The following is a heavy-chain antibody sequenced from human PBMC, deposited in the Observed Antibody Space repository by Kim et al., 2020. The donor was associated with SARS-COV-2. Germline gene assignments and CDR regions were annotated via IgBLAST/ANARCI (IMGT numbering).Heavy chain of an antibody. CDR1: GFTFSSYG. V-gene: IGHV3-30*18. J-gene: IGHJ4*02. Sequence: GGSLRLYCAASGFTFSSYGMHWVRQAPGKGLEWVAVISYDGSNKYYADSVKGRFTISRDNSKNTLYLQMNSLRAEDTAVYYCAKDRCSSTSCSFDYWGQGTLVTVSS. CDR2: ISYDGSNK. CDR3: AKDRCSSTSCSFDY. D-gene: IGHD2-2*01.